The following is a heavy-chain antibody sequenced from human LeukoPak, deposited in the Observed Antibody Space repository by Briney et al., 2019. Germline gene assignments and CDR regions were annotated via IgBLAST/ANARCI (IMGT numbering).Heavy chain of an antibody. J-gene: IGHJ3*02. CDR2: IYYSGST. CDR3: ARDQYYYDSSGYYSDAFDI. D-gene: IGHD3-22*01. Sequence: SETLSLTCTVSGGSISSYYWSWIRQPPGKGLEWIGYIYYSGSTNYNPSLKSRVTISVDTSKNQFSLKLSSVTAADTAVYYCARDQYYYDSSGYYSDAFDIWGQGTMVTVSS. CDR1: GGSISSYY. V-gene: IGHV4-59*01.